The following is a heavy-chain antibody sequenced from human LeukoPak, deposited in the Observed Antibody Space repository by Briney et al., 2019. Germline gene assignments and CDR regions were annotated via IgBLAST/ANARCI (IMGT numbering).Heavy chain of an antibody. CDR3: ARTCGSSSCYPHY. V-gene: IGHV3-30-3*01. CDR2: ISYRGNNA. CDR1: GFTFSNYA. D-gene: IGHD2-2*01. Sequence: GGSLRLSCSASGFTFSNYAMYWVRQAPGKGLEWVAAISYRGNNAYYADSMEGRFTVSRDNAKNSLYLQLNSLRGDDTAVYYCARTCGSSSCYPHYWGQGTLVTVSS. J-gene: IGHJ4*02.